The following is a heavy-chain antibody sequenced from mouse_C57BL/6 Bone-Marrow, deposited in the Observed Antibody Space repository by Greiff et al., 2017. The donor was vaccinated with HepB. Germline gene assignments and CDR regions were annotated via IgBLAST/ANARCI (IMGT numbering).Heavy chain of an antibody. V-gene: IGHV1-26*01. CDR3: ARTGYWYFEV. CDR1: GYTFTDYY. Sequence: EVQLQQSGPELVKPGASVKISCKASGYTFTDYYMNWVKQSHVKSLEWIGDINPNNGGTSYNQKFKGKATLTADKSSSTAYMALRSLTSEDSAVYYCARTGYWYFEVWGTGTTVTVAS. J-gene: IGHJ1*03. CDR2: INPNNGGT.